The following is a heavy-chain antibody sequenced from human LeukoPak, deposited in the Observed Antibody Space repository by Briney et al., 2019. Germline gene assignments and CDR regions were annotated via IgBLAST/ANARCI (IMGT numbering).Heavy chain of an antibody. CDR1: GGSISSSSYY. V-gene: IGHV4-39*01. D-gene: IGHD6-19*01. CDR2: IYYSGST. Sequence: PSETLSLTCTVSGGSISSSSYYWGWIRQPPGKGLEWSGSIYYSGSTYYNPSLKSRVTISVDTSKNQFSLKLSSVTAADTAVYYCARQWLAGPAIDYWGQGTLVTVSS. CDR3: ARQWLAGPAIDY. J-gene: IGHJ4*02.